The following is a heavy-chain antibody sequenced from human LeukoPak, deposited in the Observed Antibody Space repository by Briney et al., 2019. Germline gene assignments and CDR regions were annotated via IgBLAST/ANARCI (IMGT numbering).Heavy chain of an antibody. CDR1: GFTFSTCA. D-gene: IGHD4-23*01. V-gene: IGHV3-23*01. J-gene: IGHJ4*02. Sequence: PGGSLRLSCAASGFTFSTCAMSWVRQAPGKGLEWVSAISVSGTGTYYADSVKGGFTISRDNSKNTLYLEMKNLRAEDTAVYYCASHPRSGGNFDYWGQGTLVTVSS. CDR2: ISVSGTGT. CDR3: ASHPRSGGNFDY.